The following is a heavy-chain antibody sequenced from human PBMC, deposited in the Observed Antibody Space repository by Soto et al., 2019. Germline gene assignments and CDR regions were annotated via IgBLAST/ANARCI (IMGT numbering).Heavy chain of an antibody. V-gene: IGHV3-21*01. CDR3: ASLFSYAAY. CDR1: GFPFSSYI. D-gene: IGHD3-16*01. CDR2: IRATSGDT. Sequence: PGGSLRLSCAASGFPFSSYIMNWVRQSPGKGLEWVASIRATSGDTYYAESVKGRFTISRDNAKNSLFLQMNSLRAEDTAVYYCASLFSYAAYWGQGTLVTVSS. J-gene: IGHJ4*02.